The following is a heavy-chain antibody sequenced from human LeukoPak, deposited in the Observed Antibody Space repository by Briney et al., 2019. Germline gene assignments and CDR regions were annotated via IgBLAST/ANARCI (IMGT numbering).Heavy chain of an antibody. Sequence: GETLRLSCAASGFTFSTYGITWVRQAPGKGLEWVSVIYSGGSTYYADSVKGRFTISRDNSKNSLFLQMTSLRAEDTALYYCVYGDFVRTVNYFDYWGQGTLVTVSS. D-gene: IGHD4-17*01. CDR1: GFTFSTYG. CDR2: IYSGGST. J-gene: IGHJ4*02. CDR3: VYGDFVRTVNYFDY. V-gene: IGHV3-66*01.